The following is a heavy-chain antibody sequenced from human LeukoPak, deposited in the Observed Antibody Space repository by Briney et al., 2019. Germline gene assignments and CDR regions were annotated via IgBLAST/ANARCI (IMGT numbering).Heavy chain of an antibody. Sequence: SETLSLTCTVSGGSISSYYWSWIQQPPGKGLEWIGYIYYSGNTDSNPSLKSRVTISVDTSKNQFSLKLSSVTAADTAVYYCARTYCSGGSCHFDYWGQGTLATVSS. CDR2: IYYSGNT. CDR1: GGSISSYY. V-gene: IGHV4-59*08. CDR3: ARTYCSGGSCHFDY. J-gene: IGHJ4*02. D-gene: IGHD2-15*01.